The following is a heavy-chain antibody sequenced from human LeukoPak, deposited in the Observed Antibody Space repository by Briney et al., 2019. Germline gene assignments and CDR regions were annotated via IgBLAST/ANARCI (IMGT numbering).Heavy chain of an antibody. J-gene: IGHJ3*02. D-gene: IGHD5-18*01. Sequence: GGSLRLSCAASGFTFSSYGMHWVRQAPGKGLEWVAVISYDGSNKYYADSVKGRFTISRDNSKNTLYLQMNSLRAEDTAVYYCAKGVGYSYGYRGDAFDIWGQGTMVTVSS. CDR1: GFTFSSYG. V-gene: IGHV3-30*18. CDR3: AKGVGYSYGYRGDAFDI. CDR2: ISYDGSNK.